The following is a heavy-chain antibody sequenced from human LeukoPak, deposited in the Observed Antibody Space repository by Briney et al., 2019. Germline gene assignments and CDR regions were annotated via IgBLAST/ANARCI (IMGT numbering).Heavy chain of an antibody. V-gene: IGHV4-39*01. CDR1: GGSISSSSYF. Sequence: SETLSLTCTVSGGSISSSSYFWGWIRQPPGKGLEWIGSIYYSGSTYYNPSLKRRVTMSVDRSKNQFSLNLRSVTAADTAVYYCARHRGIAVAAVDYWGQGTLVTVSS. J-gene: IGHJ4*02. CDR2: IYYSGST. CDR3: ARHRGIAVAAVDY. D-gene: IGHD6-19*01.